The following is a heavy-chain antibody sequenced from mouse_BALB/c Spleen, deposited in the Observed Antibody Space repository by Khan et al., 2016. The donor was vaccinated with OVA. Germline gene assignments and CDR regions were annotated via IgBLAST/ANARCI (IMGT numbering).Heavy chain of an antibody. D-gene: IGHD2-10*01. CDR2: INTYTGEP. J-gene: IGHJ4*01. V-gene: IGHV9-3-1*01. Sequence: QVQLKQSGPELKKPGETVKISCKASGYTFTNYGMNWVKQAPGKGLKWMGWINTYTGEPTYADDFKGRFAFSLETSAGTAYLQINNLKNEDTATYFCARPPYFSYVMVYWGQGTSVTVSS. CDR1: GYTFTNYG. CDR3: ARPPYFSYVMVY.